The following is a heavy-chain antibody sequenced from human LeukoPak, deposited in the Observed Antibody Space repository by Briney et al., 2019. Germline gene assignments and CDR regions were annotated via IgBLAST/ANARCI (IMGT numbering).Heavy chain of an antibody. J-gene: IGHJ4*02. V-gene: IGHV1-2*02. D-gene: IGHD2-2*03. CDR3: ARASWVDIVVVPAVFDY. Sequence: ASVKVSCKASGYTFTSYGISWVRQAPGQGLEWMGWINPNSGGTNYAQKFQGRVTMTRDTSISTAYMELSRLRSDDTAVYYCARASWVDIVVVPAVFDYWGQGTLVTVSS. CDR1: GYTFTSYG. CDR2: INPNSGGT.